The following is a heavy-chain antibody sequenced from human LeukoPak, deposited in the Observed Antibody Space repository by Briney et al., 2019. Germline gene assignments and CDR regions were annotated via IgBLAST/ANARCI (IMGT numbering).Heavy chain of an antibody. D-gene: IGHD5-24*01. CDR3: AREMATARDAFDI. Sequence: ASVKVSCRASGYTFTGYYMHWVRQAPGQGLEWMGWINPNSGGTNYAQKFQGRVTMTRDTSISTAYMELSRLRSDDAAVYYCAREMATARDAFDIWGQGTMVTVSS. V-gene: IGHV1-2*02. CDR1: GYTFTGYY. CDR2: INPNSGGT. J-gene: IGHJ3*02.